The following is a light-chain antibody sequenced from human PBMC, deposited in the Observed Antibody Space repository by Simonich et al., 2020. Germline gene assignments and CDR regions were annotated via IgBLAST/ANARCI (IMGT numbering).Light chain of an antibody. V-gene: IGKV1-39*01. CDR2: AAS. CDR3: QQYYSYPST. Sequence: DIQMTQSPSSLSASVGDRVTITCRARQSISSYLNWYQQKPGKAPKLLIYAASSLQSGVPSRFSGSGSGTDFTLTISCMQSEDFATYYCQQYYSYPSTFGPGTKVDIK. J-gene: IGKJ3*01. CDR1: QSISSY.